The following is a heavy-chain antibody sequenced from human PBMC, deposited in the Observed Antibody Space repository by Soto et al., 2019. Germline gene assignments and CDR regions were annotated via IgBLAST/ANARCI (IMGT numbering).Heavy chain of an antibody. CDR2: IRSKAYGGTT. D-gene: IGHD5-12*01. CDR3: TREGLKEMATITVVGQNFDY. J-gene: IGHJ4*02. CDR1: GFTFGDYA. V-gene: IGHV3-49*03. Sequence: GGSLRLSCTASGFTFGDYAMSWFRQAPGKGLEWVGFIRSKAYGGTTEYAASVKGRFTISRDDSKSIAYLQMNSLKTEDTAVYYCTREGLKEMATITVVGQNFDYWGQGTLVTVSS.